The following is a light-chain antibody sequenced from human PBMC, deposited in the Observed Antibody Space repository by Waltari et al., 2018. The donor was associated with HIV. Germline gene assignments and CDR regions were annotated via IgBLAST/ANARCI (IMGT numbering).Light chain of an antibody. CDR3: QVWETARDLRRWV. V-gene: IGLV3-21*02. CDR1: AVGRKS. CDR2: VDS. Sequence: SSVLTQSPSVSVAPGQTARITCGANAVGRKSVHGDQQKPGQAPVLLVYVDSDRPSGIPEGFTGANAGNSATLTISRVVVVDEAEYFCQVWETARDLRRWVLGGGSRLTVL. J-gene: IGLJ3*02.